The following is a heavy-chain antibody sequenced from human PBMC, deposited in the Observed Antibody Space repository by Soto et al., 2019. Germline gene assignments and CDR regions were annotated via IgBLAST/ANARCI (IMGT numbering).Heavy chain of an antibody. D-gene: IGHD3-10*01. V-gene: IGHV3-23*01. CDR3: AKRGSGSYYDY. J-gene: IGHJ4*02. CDR2: ISGSGGST. CDR1: GFTFSSYA. Sequence: EVQLLESGGGLVQPGGSLRLSCAVSGFTFSSYAMRWVRQAPGKGLEWVSAISGSGGSTYYADSVKGRFTISRANSKNTLHLQMNSLRAEDTAVYYCAKRGSGSYYDYWGQRTLVTVSS.